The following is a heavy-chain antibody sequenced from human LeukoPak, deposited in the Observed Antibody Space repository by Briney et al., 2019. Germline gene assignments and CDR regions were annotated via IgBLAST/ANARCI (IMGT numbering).Heavy chain of an antibody. CDR2: INPNNGGT. Sequence: ASVKVSCKASGYTFTGYYMHWVRQAPGQGLEWMGWINPNNGGTNYAQKFQGRVTMTRDTSISTAYMELSRLRSGDTAVYFCTSTGVTGTDDAFDIWGQGTMVTVSS. CDR1: GYTFTGYY. CDR3: TSTGVTGTDDAFDI. D-gene: IGHD1-7*01. J-gene: IGHJ3*02. V-gene: IGHV1-2*02.